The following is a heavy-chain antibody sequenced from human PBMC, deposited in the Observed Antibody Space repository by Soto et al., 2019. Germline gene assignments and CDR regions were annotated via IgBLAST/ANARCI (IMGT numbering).Heavy chain of an antibody. CDR2: IKQDGSEK. D-gene: IGHD5-12*01. CDR3: ARVISSYVDIVATYGY. Sequence: GGSLRLSCAASGFTFSSYWMSWVRQAPGKGLEWVANIKQDGSEKYYVDSVKGRFTISRDNAKNSLYLQMNSLRAEDTAVYYCARVISSYVDIVATYGYWGQGTLVTVSS. CDR1: GFTFSSYW. V-gene: IGHV3-7*03. J-gene: IGHJ4*02.